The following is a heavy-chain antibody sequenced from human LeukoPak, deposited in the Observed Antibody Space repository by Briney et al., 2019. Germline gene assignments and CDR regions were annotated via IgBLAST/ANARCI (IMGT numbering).Heavy chain of an antibody. CDR3: TTVTLRPVGL. D-gene: IGHD3-10*01. Sequence: GGSLRLSCAASGPSFSRAWMSWVRQAPGKGLEWVGRIKSKSDGGTTDYAAPVKGRFTISRDDSKNTLFLQVNSLKIEDTAVYYCTTVTLRPVGLWGQGTLVTVSS. V-gene: IGHV3-15*05. CDR2: IKSKSDGGTT. J-gene: IGHJ4*02. CDR1: GPSFSRAW.